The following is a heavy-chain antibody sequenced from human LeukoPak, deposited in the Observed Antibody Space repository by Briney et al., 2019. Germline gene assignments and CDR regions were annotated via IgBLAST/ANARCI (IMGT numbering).Heavy chain of an antibody. D-gene: IGHD6-19*01. J-gene: IGHJ5*02. Sequence: GGSLRLSCAASGFTFDDYGMTRVRQAPGKGLEWVSGINWNGGRTGYADSVKGRFTISRDNAKNSLYLQMNSLRAEDTALYYCAREGVKRAVAGTWFDPWGQGTLVTVSS. CDR3: AREGVKRAVAGTWFDP. CDR2: INWNGGRT. V-gene: IGHV3-20*04. CDR1: GFTFDDYG.